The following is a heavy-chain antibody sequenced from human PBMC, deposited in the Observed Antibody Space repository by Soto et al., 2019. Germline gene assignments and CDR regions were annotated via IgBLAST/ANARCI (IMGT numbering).Heavy chain of an antibody. CDR2: IYYSGST. CDR3: ARHPTDFWSGYLDY. Sequence: SETLSLTCTVSGGSINSSNYYWGWIRQPPGKGLEWIGSIYYSGSTYYNPSLKSRATISVDTSKNQVSLKLSSVTAADTAVYYCARHPTDFWSGYLDYWGQGTLVTVSS. J-gene: IGHJ4*02. V-gene: IGHV4-39*01. D-gene: IGHD3-3*01. CDR1: GGSINSSNYY.